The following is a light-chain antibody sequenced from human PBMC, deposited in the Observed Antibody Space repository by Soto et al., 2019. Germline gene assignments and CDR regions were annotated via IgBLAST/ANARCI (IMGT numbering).Light chain of an antibody. CDR3: SSYAGTNTFI. CDR2: EVN. CDR1: SSDVGGYNY. V-gene: IGLV2-8*01. Sequence: QSVLTQPPSASGSPGQSVTISCTGTSSDVGGYNYVSWYQQHPGKAPKLMIYEVNERPSGVPYRLSGSKSGNTASLTVSGLQAEDEADYSCSSYAGTNTFIFGGGTKVTV. J-gene: IGLJ2*01.